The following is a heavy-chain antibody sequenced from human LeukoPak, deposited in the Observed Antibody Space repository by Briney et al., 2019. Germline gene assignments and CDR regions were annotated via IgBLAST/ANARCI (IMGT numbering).Heavy chain of an antibody. CDR2: INENGRT. CDR1: GGSFSGYF. J-gene: IGHJ3*02. CDR3: ARAAPAGADAYDI. V-gene: IGHV4-34*01. D-gene: IGHD6-13*01. Sequence: SETLSLTCGVYGGSFSGYFWSWIRQPPGKGRDWIAEINENGRTNYNPSLKSRVTISVDTSKNYLSLEVTSVTAADTAVYYCARAAPAGADAYDIWGQGTMVTVSS.